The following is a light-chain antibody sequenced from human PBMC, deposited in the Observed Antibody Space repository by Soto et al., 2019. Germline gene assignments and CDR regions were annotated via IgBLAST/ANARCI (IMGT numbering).Light chain of an antibody. CDR3: QQRGNWPLT. J-gene: IGKJ1*01. CDR1: QSVSSY. Sequence: EIVLTQSPATLSLSPGERATLSCRASQSVSSYFAWYQQKPGQAPRLLIYDASNRATGIPARFSGSGSGTNLTLTISRLEPEDFAVYYCQQRGNWPLTFGQGTKVEIK. V-gene: IGKV3-11*01. CDR2: DAS.